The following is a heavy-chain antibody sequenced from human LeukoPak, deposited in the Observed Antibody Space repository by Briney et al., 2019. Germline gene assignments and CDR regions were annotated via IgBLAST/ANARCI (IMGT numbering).Heavy chain of an antibody. J-gene: IGHJ6*02. D-gene: IGHD6-13*01. V-gene: IGHV4-59*08. CDR1: GGSISSSY. Sequence: PSETLSLTCTVSGGSISSSYWSRIRQPPGKGLEWIGYIYYTGTTNYNPSLKSRVTISVDTSKNRFSLKLSSVTAADTAVYYCARRSPQLVYGMDVWGQGTTVTVSS. CDR2: IYYTGTT. CDR3: ARRSPQLVYGMDV.